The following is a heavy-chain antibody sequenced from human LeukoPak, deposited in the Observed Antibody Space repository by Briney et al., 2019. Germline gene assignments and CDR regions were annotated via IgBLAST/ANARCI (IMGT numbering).Heavy chain of an antibody. CDR1: GGSISSYY. CDR2: IYYSGST. V-gene: IGHV4-59*08. D-gene: IGHD3-22*01. CDR3: ARHRDSSGYKYAFDI. Sequence: SETLSLTCTVSGGSISSYYWSWIRQPPGKGLEWIGYIYYSGSTNYNPSLKSRVTISVDTSTNQFSLKLTSVTAADTAMYYCARHRDSSGYKYAFDIWGQGKRVTVSS. J-gene: IGHJ3*02.